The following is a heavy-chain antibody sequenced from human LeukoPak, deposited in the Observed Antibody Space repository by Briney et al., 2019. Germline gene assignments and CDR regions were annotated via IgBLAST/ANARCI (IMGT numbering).Heavy chain of an antibody. V-gene: IGHV3-53*01. Sequence: GGSLRLSCAASGFTVSNNYMSWVRQAPGKGLEWVSPIYSGGSTDYADSVKGRFTIPRDNSKNTLYLQMNSLRAEDTAVYYCARGGDIVGTSRSAFDIWGQGTMVTVSS. J-gene: IGHJ3*02. D-gene: IGHD1-26*01. CDR3: ARGGDIVGTSRSAFDI. CDR1: GFTVSNNY. CDR2: IYSGGST.